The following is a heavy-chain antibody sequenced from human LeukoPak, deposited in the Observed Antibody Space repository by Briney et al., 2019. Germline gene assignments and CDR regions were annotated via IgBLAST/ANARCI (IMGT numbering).Heavy chain of an antibody. CDR1: GYSISTTSY. Sequence: SETLSLTCAVSGYSISTTSYWGWIRPSPGKGLEWIGSIHQSGSTYYNPSLRSRVTISVDTSKNQFSLKLSSVTAAETAVYYCARQDCTHGVCFSYYFYMDVWGKGTTVTVSS. V-gene: IGHV4-38-2*01. CDR3: ARQDCTHGVCFSYYFYMDV. D-gene: IGHD2-8*01. J-gene: IGHJ6*03. CDR2: IHQSGST.